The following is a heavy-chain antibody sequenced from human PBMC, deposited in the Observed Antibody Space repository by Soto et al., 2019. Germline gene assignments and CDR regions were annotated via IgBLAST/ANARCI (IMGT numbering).Heavy chain of an antibody. CDR1: GFTFSSYS. V-gene: IGHV3-48*02. D-gene: IGHD6-13*01. CDR3: ARYDYKHIAAAVHGEFDY. J-gene: IGHJ4*02. Sequence: PGGSLRLSCAASGFTFSSYSMNWVRQAPGKGLEWVSYISSSSNTIYYADAVKGRFTISRDNAKKSMYLQMNSLRDEDTAVYYCARYDYKHIAAAVHGEFDYWGQGTLVTVSS. CDR2: ISSSSNTI.